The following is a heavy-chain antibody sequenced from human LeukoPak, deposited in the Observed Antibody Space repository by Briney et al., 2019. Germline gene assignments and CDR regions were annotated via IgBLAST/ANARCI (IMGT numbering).Heavy chain of an antibody. D-gene: IGHD3-10*01. CDR2: ISYDGSNK. J-gene: IGHJ3*02. V-gene: IGHV3-30*03. CDR3: ASSLMVRGVVDAFDI. Sequence: GRSLRLSCAASGFTFSSYGMHWVRQAPGKGLEWVAVISYDGSNKYYADSVKGRFTISRDNSKNTLYLQMNSLRAEDTAVYYCASSLMVRGVVDAFDIWGQGTMVTVSS. CDR1: GFTFSSYG.